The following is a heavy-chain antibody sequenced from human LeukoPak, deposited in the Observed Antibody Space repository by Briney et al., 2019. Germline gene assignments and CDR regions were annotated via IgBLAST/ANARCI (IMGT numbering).Heavy chain of an antibody. CDR1: GFTFSSSA. Sequence: PGGSLRLSCAASGFTFSSSAMHWVRQAPGKGLEWVGVISYDGSNKYYADSVKGRFTISRDNSKNTLDLQMNSLRAEDTAVYYCARDGSGYYFETWYFDLWGRGTLLTISS. CDR3: ARDGSGYYFETWYFDL. J-gene: IGHJ2*01. CDR2: ISYDGSNK. D-gene: IGHD3-22*01. V-gene: IGHV3-30*04.